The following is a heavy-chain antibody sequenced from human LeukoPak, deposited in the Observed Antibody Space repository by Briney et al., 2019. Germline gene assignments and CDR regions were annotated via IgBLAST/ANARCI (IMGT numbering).Heavy chain of an antibody. J-gene: IGHJ5*02. CDR2: IYYSGNT. CDR1: GGSISSSNYY. CDR3: ARGELVAFSLSLDP. D-gene: IGHD3-10*01. V-gene: IGHV4-39*07. Sequence: PSETLSLTCTVSGGSISSSNYYWDWIRQTPGQGLEWIGSIYYSGNTYYNPSLKSRVTISVDTSKNQFSLKLSSVTAADTAVYYCARGELVAFSLSLDPWGQGTLVTVSS.